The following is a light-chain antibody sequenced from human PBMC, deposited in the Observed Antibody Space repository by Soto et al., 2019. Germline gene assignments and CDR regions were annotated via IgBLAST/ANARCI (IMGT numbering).Light chain of an antibody. CDR2: EVS. CDR1: SSDVGGYNY. Sequence: QSALTQPASVSGSPGQSITISCTGTSSDVGGYNYVSWYQQHPGKAPKLIIYEVSHRPSGVSKRFSGSKSGNTASLTISGLQAEDEADYYCTSYTSSNPPWVFGGGTKLTVL. J-gene: IGLJ3*02. V-gene: IGLV2-14*01. CDR3: TSYTSSNPPWV.